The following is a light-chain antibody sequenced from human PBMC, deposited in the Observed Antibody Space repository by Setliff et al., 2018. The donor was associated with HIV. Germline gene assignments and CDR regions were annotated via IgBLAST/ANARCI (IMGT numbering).Light chain of an antibody. CDR2: DVI. CDR1: SSDVGGYYS. Sequence: QSVLTQPDSVSGSPGQSITISCTEISSDVGGYYSVSWYQQHPGKAPKLMIYDVINRPSGVSNRFSGSRSGNTASLTISGLQVEDEADYYCSSYTTSSTLYVFGPGTKVTVL. J-gene: IGLJ1*01. V-gene: IGLV2-14*03. CDR3: SSYTTSSTLYV.